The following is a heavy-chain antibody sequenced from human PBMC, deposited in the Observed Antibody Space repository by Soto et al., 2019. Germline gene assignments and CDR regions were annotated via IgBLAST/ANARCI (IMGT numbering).Heavy chain of an antibody. CDR1: GGCISSRGSMSGRSFY. J-gene: IGHJ4*02. CDR2: ISYSDGS. Sequence: SETLSLTCTVSGGCISSRGSMSGRSFYWGWKRQPPGKGLEWIASISYSDGSFYNSSLKSRLTISVDTSKNQFSLSLRSVTAADTAVYYCASHRPFWLFDYWGQGTVVTVSS. V-gene: IGHV4-39*01. D-gene: IGHD5-12*01. CDR3: ASHRPFWLFDY.